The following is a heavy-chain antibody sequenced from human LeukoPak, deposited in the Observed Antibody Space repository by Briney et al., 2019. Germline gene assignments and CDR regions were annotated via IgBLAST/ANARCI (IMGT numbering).Heavy chain of an antibody. Sequence: ASVKDSCKASGYTFTSYGISWVRQAPGQGLEWMGWISAYNGNTNYAQKLQGRVTMTTDTSTSTAYMELRSLRSDDTAVYYCARVSIYGSGSYYNSDYWGQGTLVTVSS. V-gene: IGHV1-18*01. J-gene: IGHJ4*02. CDR2: ISAYNGNT. CDR3: ARVSIYGSGSYYNSDY. D-gene: IGHD3-10*01. CDR1: GYTFTSYG.